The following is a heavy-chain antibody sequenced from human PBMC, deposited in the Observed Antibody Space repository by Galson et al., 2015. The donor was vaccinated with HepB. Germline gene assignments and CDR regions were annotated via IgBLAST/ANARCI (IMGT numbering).Heavy chain of an antibody. CDR3: AKPKGYSGYDSYYFDY. Sequence: SLRLSCAASGFTFSTDGIHWVRQAPGKGLEWVALISYDGSNKYYADSVKGRFTISRDNSKNTLYLQMNSLRAEDTAVYYCAKPKGYSGYDSYYFDYWGQGTLVTVSS. V-gene: IGHV3-30*18. CDR1: GFTFSTDG. CDR2: ISYDGSNK. D-gene: IGHD5-12*01. J-gene: IGHJ4*02.